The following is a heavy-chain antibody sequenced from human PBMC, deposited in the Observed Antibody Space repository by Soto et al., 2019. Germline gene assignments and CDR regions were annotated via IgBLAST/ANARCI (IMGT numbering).Heavy chain of an antibody. J-gene: IGHJ3*02. CDR2: IIPIFGTA. CDR1: GGTFSSYA. Sequence: ASVKVSCKASGGTFSSYAISWVRQAPGQGLEWMGGIIPIFGTANYAQKFQGRVTITADESTSTAYMELSSLRSEDTAVYYCARLRTIFGVVIAFDIWGQGTMVTVSS. V-gene: IGHV1-69*13. CDR3: ARLRTIFGVVIAFDI. D-gene: IGHD3-3*01.